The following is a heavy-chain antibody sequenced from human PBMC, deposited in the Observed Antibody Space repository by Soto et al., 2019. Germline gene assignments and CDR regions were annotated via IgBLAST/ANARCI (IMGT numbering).Heavy chain of an antibody. Sequence: ASVKVSCKASGYIFTSFDINWVRQATGQGLEWMGGFDPEDGETIYAQKFQGRVTMTEDTSTDTAYMELSSLRSEDTAVYYCATKTGGYSYGLYYYYMDVWGKGTTVTVSS. J-gene: IGHJ6*03. D-gene: IGHD5-18*01. CDR1: GYIFTSFD. V-gene: IGHV1-24*01. CDR2: FDPEDGET. CDR3: ATKTGGYSYGLYYYYMDV.